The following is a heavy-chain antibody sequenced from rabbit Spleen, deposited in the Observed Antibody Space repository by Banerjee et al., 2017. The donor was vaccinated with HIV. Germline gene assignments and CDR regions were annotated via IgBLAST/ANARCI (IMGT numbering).Heavy chain of an antibody. CDR1: GFDFSVYG. CDR2: IDTGIIGGA. CDR3: ARDSAFFYGGYGYGADL. D-gene: IGHD6-1*01. J-gene: IGHJ4*01. V-gene: IGHV1S45*01. Sequence: QEQLVESGGGLVQPGGSLKLSCKASGFDFSVYGVSWVRQAPGKGLEWIGCIDTGIIGGAYYASWAKGRFTISETSSTTVTLQMTSLTAADTATYFCARDSAFFYGGYGYGADLWGPGTLVTVS.